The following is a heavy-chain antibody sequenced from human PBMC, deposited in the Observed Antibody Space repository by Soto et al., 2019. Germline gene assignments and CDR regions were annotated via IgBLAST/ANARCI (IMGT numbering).Heavy chain of an antibody. CDR1: GYTFTGYY. CDR2: INPNSGGT. J-gene: IGHJ6*02. CDR3: ARDRSPNWNYVSYYYYGMDV. D-gene: IGHD1-7*01. Sequence: GASVKVSCKASGYTFTGYYMHWVRQAPGQGLEWMGWINPNSGGTNCAQKFQGWVTMTRDTSISTAYMELSRLRSDDTAVYYCARDRSPNWNYVSYYYYGMDVWGQGTTVTVSS. V-gene: IGHV1-2*04.